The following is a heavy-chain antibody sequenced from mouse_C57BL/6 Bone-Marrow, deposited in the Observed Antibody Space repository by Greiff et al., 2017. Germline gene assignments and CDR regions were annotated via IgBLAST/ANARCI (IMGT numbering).Heavy chain of an antibody. V-gene: IGHV5-17*01. J-gene: IGHJ2*01. Sequence: VQLKESGGGLVKPGGSLKLSCAASGFTFSDYGMHWVRQAPEKGLEWVAYISSGSSTIYYAATVKGRFTISRDNAKNTLFLQMTSLRSEDTAMYYCASSTMITYFDYWGQGTTLTVSS. CDR3: ASSTMITYFDY. CDR1: GFTFSDYG. CDR2: ISSGSSTI. D-gene: IGHD2-4*01.